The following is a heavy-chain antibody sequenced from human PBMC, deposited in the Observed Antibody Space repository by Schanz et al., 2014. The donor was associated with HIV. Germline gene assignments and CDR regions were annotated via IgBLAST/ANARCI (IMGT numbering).Heavy chain of an antibody. Sequence: VQLLQSGAEVKKPGASVRVSCKTSGYIFTSNGISWVRQAPGQGLEWMGWISTSNGNTNYAQKFQGRVTMTTDTFTSTAYMDLRSLRSDDTAVYYCAREKTTLNWFDPWGQGTLVTVSS. V-gene: IGHV1-18*01. J-gene: IGHJ5*02. CDR3: AREKTTLNWFDP. CDR2: ISTSNGNT. CDR1: GYIFTSNG.